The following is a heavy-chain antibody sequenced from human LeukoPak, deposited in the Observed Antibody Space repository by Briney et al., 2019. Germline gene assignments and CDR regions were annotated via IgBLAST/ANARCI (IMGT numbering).Heavy chain of an antibody. D-gene: IGHD3-22*01. CDR1: GGSFSDYY. CDR3: AVGGFDSTGYRVGMDH. V-gene: IGHV4-34*01. J-gene: IGHJ4*02. CDR2: INHSGIT. Sequence: SETLSLTCAVYGGSFSDYYWTWIRQPPGKGLEWIGEINHSGITNYSPSLKSRVTVSVDTSKYQFSLKLTSVTAADTALYYCAVGGFDSTGYRVGMDHWGQGTLVTVSS.